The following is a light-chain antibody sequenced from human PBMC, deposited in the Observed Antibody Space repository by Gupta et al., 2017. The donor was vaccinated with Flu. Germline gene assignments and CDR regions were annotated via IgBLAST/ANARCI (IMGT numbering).Light chain of an antibody. V-gene: IGKV3-11*01. CDR3: QQRSNWPSIT. J-gene: IGKJ5*01. CDR1: HIVSFY. CDR2: DAS. Sequence: ERAPLSCRASHIVSFYLAWYQQKPGQAPRLLIYDASNRATGIPARFSGSGSETDFSLTISSLEPEDFAVYYCQQRSNWPSITFGQGTRLEIK.